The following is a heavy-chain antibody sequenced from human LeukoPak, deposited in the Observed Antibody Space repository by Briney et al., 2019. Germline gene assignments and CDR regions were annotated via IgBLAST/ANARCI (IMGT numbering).Heavy chain of an antibody. CDR3: ARLNTAMVLAFDI. CDR1: GFTVSDNY. CDR2: IYTGGNT. D-gene: IGHD5-18*01. J-gene: IGHJ3*02. Sequence: AGGSLRLSCAASGFTVSDNYMSWVRQAPGKGLEWVSIIYTGGNTYYADSVRGRFTISRDSSKNTVYLQMNSLTAGDTAVYYCARLNTAMVLAFDIWGQGTMVTVSS. V-gene: IGHV3-53*01.